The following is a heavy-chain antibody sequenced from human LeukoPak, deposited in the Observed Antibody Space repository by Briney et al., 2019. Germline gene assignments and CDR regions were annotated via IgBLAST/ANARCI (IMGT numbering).Heavy chain of an antibody. J-gene: IGHJ6*03. Sequence: GGSLRLSCTASGFMFSRLGMQWVRQAPGEGLEWVAMIWHDGSVEEYADSVKGRFTISRDNSQNTLYLQMNSLRDDDTAVYYCAKEGDQFRGYLDAWGKGTTVPVSS. CDR3: AKEGDQFRGYLDA. CDR1: GFMFSRLG. V-gene: IGHV3-33*06. D-gene: IGHD3-16*01. CDR2: IWHDGSVE.